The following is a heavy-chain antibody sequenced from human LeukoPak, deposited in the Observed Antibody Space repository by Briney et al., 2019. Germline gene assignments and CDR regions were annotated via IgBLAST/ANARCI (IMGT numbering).Heavy chain of an antibody. CDR3: ARAIAAAATGGY. Sequence: SETLSLTCTVSGYSISSGYYWGWIRQPPGKGLEWIGSIYHSGSTYYNPSLKSRVTISVDTSKNQFSLKLSSVTAADTAVYYCARAIAAAATGGYWGQGTLVTVSS. CDR2: IYHSGST. J-gene: IGHJ4*02. CDR1: GYSISSGYY. D-gene: IGHD6-13*01. V-gene: IGHV4-38-2*02.